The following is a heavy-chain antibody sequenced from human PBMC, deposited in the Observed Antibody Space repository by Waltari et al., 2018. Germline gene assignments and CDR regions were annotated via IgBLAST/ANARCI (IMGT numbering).Heavy chain of an antibody. Sequence: DVQLLESGGGLVQPGGSLRPSCAASGFIFSNYGMNWVRQAPGKGLEWVSVIYSGGGSTFYADSVKGRFTISRDNSKNTVHVQLNSLRVEDTAVYYCAREGVATPGAFDVWGQGTKVIVS. J-gene: IGHJ3*01. V-gene: IGHV3-23*03. CDR2: IYSGGGST. CDR3: AREGVATPGAFDV. CDR1: GFIFSNYG. D-gene: IGHD5-12*01.